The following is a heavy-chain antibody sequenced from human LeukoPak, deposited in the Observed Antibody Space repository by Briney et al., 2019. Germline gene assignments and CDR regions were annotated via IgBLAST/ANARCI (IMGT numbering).Heavy chain of an antibody. CDR2: INPNSGGT. CDR3: AKEGGYCSSGTCYPWWFDP. D-gene: IGHD2-15*01. CDR1: GYTFTGYY. J-gene: IGHJ5*02. V-gene: IGHV1-2*02. Sequence: VSVKVSCKASGYTFTGYYVHWVRQAPGQGIEWMGWINPNSGGTNYAQKFQGRVTMTRDTSISTAYMELSRLRSDDTAVYYCAKEGGYCSSGTCYPWWFDPWGQGTLVTVSS.